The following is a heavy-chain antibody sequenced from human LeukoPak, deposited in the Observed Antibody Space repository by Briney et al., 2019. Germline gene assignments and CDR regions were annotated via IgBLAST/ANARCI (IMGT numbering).Heavy chain of an antibody. Sequence: GGSLRLSCAASGFTINKYGTHWVRQAPGKGLEWVALIRFDGVNDFYADSVRGRFTVSRDISKNTVYLQMRSLRSEDTALYYCATITGSPDYWGQGTLVTVSS. V-gene: IGHV3-30*02. CDR2: IRFDGVND. CDR3: ATITGSPDY. CDR1: GFTINKYG. J-gene: IGHJ4*02. D-gene: IGHD1-20*01.